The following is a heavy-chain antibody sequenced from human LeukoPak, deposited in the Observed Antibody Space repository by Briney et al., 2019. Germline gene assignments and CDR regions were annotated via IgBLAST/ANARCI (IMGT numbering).Heavy chain of an antibody. J-gene: IGHJ4*02. CDR2: VRQDGSER. CDR1: GFIFSNYL. CDR3: ARDWGSTGYDLYDS. Sequence: PGGSLRLSCAASGFIFSNYLMTWVRQAPGKGLEWVAHVRQDGSERHYVDSVKDRFTISRDNAKNSLDLQMDSLRAEDTAVYYCARDWGSTGYDLYDSWGQGTLVTVSS. V-gene: IGHV3-7*01. D-gene: IGHD5-12*01.